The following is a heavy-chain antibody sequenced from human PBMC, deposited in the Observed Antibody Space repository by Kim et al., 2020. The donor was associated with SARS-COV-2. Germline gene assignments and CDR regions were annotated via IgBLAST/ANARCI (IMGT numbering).Heavy chain of an antibody. J-gene: IGHJ6*02. Sequence: NTAYAQKFKGRVTMTRNSSIITVDMDLNSLRAEDTAVYCCARGVIAGVDVWGQGTTVTVSS. CDR3: ARGVIAGVDV. CDR2: NT. V-gene: IGHV1-8*01. D-gene: IGHD2-21*01.